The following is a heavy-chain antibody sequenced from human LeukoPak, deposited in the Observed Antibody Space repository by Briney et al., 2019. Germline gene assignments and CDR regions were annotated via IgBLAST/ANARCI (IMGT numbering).Heavy chain of an antibody. V-gene: IGHV3-23*01. CDR3: AKGLPDYYDSSGYYPFDY. D-gene: IGHD3-22*01. J-gene: IGHJ5*01. Sequence: GGTLRLSCAASGFTFSSYSMNWVRQAPGKGLEWVSAISSSGGSTYYAASVKGLFTTSRDTSKNTLYLQMNSLRAEDTAVYYCAKGLPDYYDSSGYYPFDYWGQGTLVTVSS. CDR1: GFTFSSYS. CDR2: ISSSGGST.